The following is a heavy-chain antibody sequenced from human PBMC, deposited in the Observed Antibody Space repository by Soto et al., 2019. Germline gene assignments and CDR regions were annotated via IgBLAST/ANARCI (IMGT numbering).Heavy chain of an antibody. D-gene: IGHD2-8*01. CDR2: IHYSVTT. Sequence: PSETLSLTCTVSGTSISSYYWSWIRQPPGKGLEWIANIHYSVTTNYNPSLASRVTLSVDTSKNQFSLKMTSVTAADRAMYFCAIYNSYAIDYWGRGTLVTVSS. J-gene: IGHJ4*02. V-gene: IGHV4-59*01. CDR3: AIYNSYAIDY. CDR1: GTSISSYY.